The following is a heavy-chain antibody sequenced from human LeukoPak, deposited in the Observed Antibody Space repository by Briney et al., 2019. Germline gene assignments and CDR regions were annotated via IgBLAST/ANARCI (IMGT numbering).Heavy chain of an antibody. Sequence: GWSLKLSCVASGFSFNAYAMSWVRQAPGKGLEWVSGISGSGASTYYADSVKGRFSIPRDNSRDTVFLSMSSLGAEDTAVYYCAKSSVVTPSGSFDYWGQGTLVTVSS. CDR1: GFSFNAYA. D-gene: IGHD2-15*01. V-gene: IGHV3-23*01. J-gene: IGHJ4*02. CDR2: ISGSGAST. CDR3: AKSSVVTPSGSFDY.